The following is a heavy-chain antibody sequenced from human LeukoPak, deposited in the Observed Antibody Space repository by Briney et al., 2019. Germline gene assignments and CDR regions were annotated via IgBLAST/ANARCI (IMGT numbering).Heavy chain of an antibody. J-gene: IGHJ4*02. Sequence: GGSLRLSCAASGFTFNRIAMTWVRQAPGKGLEWVSTIRSNGDTAYNADSVRGRFAISRDNSKNALFLQMNSLRVEDTAIYYCAKGQELDDGVFDSWGQGTLVTVSS. V-gene: IGHV3-23*01. CDR1: GFTFNRIA. D-gene: IGHD1-1*01. CDR2: IRSNGDTA. CDR3: AKGQELDDGVFDS.